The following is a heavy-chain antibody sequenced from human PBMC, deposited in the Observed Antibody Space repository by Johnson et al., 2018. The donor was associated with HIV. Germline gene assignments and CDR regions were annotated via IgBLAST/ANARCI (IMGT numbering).Heavy chain of an antibody. V-gene: IGHV3-NL1*01. Sequence: QVQLVESGGGVVRPGGSLRLSCAASGFTFSSYGMHWVRQAPGKGLEWVAVIYSGGSTYYADSVKGRFTIARDNSKNTLYLQMNSLRAEDTAVYYCARMGYYYDSATFHPFDIWGQGTMVTVSS. D-gene: IGHD3-22*01. CDR1: GFTFSSYG. J-gene: IGHJ3*02. CDR3: ARMGYYYDSATFHPFDI. CDR2: IYSGGST.